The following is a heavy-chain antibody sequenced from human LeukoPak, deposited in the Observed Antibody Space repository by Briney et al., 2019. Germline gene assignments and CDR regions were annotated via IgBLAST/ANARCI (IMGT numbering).Heavy chain of an antibody. Sequence: GGSLRLSCAASGFTFSSYGMHWVRQAPGKGLEWVAVISYDGSNKYYADSVKGRFTISRDNPKNTLYLQMNSLRAEDTAVYYCAKDSRVAAAGTEVNFDYWGQGTLVTVSS. D-gene: IGHD6-13*01. J-gene: IGHJ4*02. CDR3: AKDSRVAAAGTEVNFDY. CDR2: ISYDGSNK. CDR1: GFTFSSYG. V-gene: IGHV3-30*18.